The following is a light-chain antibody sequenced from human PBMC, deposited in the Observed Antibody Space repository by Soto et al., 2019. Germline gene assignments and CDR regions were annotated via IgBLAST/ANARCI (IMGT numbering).Light chain of an antibody. CDR1: QSISSW. CDR3: QQYNSWWT. V-gene: IGKV1-5*03. J-gene: IGKJ1*01. Sequence: DIQMTQSPSTLSASVGDRVTITCRASQSISSWLAWYQQKPGKAPKLLIYKASSLESGAPSRFSGSGSGTEFTLTIGSLQLDDFATYYCQQYNSWWTFGEGTKVESK. CDR2: KAS.